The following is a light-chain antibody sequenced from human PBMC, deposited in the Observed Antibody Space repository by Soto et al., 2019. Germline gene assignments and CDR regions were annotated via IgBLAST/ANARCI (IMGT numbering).Light chain of an antibody. CDR1: QSVGSY. CDR3: QQRSDWPPAST. Sequence: EIFLTQSPATLSLSPGERATLSCRASQSVGSYLAWYQQKPGQAPRLLIYDASNRATGTPDRFSGSGSGTDLTLIISSLEPEDFAVYYCQQRSDWPPASTFGGGTKVEIK. CDR2: DAS. J-gene: IGKJ4*01. V-gene: IGKV3-11*01.